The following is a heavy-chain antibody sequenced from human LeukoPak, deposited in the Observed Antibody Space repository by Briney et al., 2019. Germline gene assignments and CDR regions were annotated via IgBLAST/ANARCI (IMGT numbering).Heavy chain of an antibody. CDR2: ISGSGGDT. D-gene: IGHD4/OR15-4a*01. Sequence: GGSLRLSCAASGFTFSSYAMNWVRQAPGKGLEWVSISGSGGDTYYADSVKGRFTISRDNSKNTLYLQMNSLRAEDTAVYYCAKARGATYGTYYFNYWGQGTLVTVSS. CDR3: AKARGATYGTYYFNY. V-gene: IGHV3-23*01. J-gene: IGHJ4*02. CDR1: GFTFSSYA.